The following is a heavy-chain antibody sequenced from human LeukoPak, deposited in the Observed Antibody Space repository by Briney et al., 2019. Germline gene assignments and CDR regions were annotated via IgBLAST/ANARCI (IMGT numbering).Heavy chain of an antibody. V-gene: IGHV4-59*08. D-gene: IGHD1-14*01. CDR2: INYSGST. CDR3: ARQHSPGYFDY. CDR1: GFTFSDYY. Sequence: GSLRLSCAASGFTFSDYYVSWIRQPPGKGLEWIGYINYSGSTNSNPSLKSRLAMSVDTSKNQFSVKLSSVTAADTAIYYCARQHSPGYFDYWGQGALVTVSS. J-gene: IGHJ4*02.